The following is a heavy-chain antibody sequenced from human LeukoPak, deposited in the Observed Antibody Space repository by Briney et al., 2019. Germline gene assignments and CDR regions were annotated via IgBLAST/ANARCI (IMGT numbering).Heavy chain of an antibody. V-gene: IGHV1-2*02. D-gene: IGHD5-12*01. CDR1: GYTFTGYY. J-gene: IGHJ4*02. CDR3: ARDVDIVATMNY. CDR2: IYPNSGGT. Sequence: ASVKVSCKASGYTFTGYYMHWVRQAPGQGLEWMGWIYPNSGGTNYAQKFQGRVTMTRDTSISTAYMELSRLRSDDTAVYYCARDVDIVATMNYWGQGTLVTVSS.